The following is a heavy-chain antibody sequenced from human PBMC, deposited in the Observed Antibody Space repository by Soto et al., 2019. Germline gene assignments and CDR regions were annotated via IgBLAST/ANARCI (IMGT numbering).Heavy chain of an antibody. CDR2: ISYDGSNK. J-gene: IGHJ2*01. D-gene: IGHD4-17*01. Sequence: QVQLVESGGGVVQPGRSLRLSCAASGFTFSSYAMHWVRQAPGKGLEWVAVISYDGSNKYYADSVKGRFTISRDNSKNTLYLQMNSQRAEDTAVYYCITTTVTKLDWYFDLWGRGTLVTVSS. V-gene: IGHV3-30-3*01. CDR3: ITTTVTKLDWYFDL. CDR1: GFTFSSYA.